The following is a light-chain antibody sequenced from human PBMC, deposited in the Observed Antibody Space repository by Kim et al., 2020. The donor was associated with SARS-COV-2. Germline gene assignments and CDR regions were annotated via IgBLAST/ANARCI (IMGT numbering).Light chain of an antibody. CDR3: QQYGSTPYT. CDR2: EAF. CDR1: QSVGSSL. J-gene: IGKJ2*01. Sequence: IVLTPYPGTLSLYPGERATPSCRASQSVGSSLLAWYQQKPGQAPRLLIYEAFKRVAGIPDRFSGSGSGTDFTLTISRPGPEDFAMYYGQQYGSTPYTFGQGTKLEI. V-gene: IGKV3-20*01.